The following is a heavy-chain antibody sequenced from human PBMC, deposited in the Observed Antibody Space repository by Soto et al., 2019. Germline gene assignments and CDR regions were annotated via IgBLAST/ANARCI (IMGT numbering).Heavy chain of an antibody. CDR3: ARRDRGAFDL. Sequence: EVQLLESGGGLVQPGESLRLSCAASGFTFSYYWMHWVRQAPGMGLVWVSRIHSDGSSTTYADSVKGRFTISRDNARNTLELQMNGLRAEDTAVYYCARRDRGAFDLWGQGTVLSVSS. CDR2: IHSDGSST. D-gene: IGHD1-26*01. CDR1: GFTFSYYW. J-gene: IGHJ3*01. V-gene: IGHV3-74*01.